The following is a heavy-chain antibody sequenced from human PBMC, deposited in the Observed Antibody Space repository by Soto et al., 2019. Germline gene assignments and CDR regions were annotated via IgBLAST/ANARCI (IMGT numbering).Heavy chain of an antibody. J-gene: IGHJ3*02. V-gene: IGHV3-74*01. CDR2: INSDGTST. Sequence: SGGSLRLSCAASGFTFSNYWMHWVRQAPGKGLVWVSRINSDGTSTSYADSVKGRFTISRDNAKNTLYLQMYSLRAADTAVYYCARDRSSYLDAFDIRGQGTSVTVSS. CDR3: ARDRSSYLDAFDI. D-gene: IGHD5-12*01. CDR1: GFTFSNYW.